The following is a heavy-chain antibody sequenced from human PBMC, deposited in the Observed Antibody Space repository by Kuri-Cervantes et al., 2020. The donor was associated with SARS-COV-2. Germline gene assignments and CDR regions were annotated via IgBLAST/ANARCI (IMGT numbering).Heavy chain of an antibody. CDR1: GFTFSGSA. V-gene: IGHV3-73*01. Sequence: GGSLRLSCAASGFTFSGSAMHWVRQASGKGLEWGGRIRSKANSYATAYAASVKGRFTISRNDSKNTAYLQTNSLKTEDTAVYYCTQLDYYGMDVWGQGTTVTVSS. CDR2: IRSKANSYAT. J-gene: IGHJ6*02. CDR3: TQLDYYGMDV.